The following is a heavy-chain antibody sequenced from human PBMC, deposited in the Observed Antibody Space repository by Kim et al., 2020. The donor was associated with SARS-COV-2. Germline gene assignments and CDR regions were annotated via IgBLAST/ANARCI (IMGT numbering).Heavy chain of an antibody. Sequence: GGSLRLSCAASGFTFSSYSMNWVRQAPGKGLEWVSSISSSSSYIYYADSVKGRFTISRDNAKNSLYLQMNSLRAEDTAVYYCARAIMNGYSYGYGDYWGQGTLVTVSS. CDR1: GFTFSSYS. D-gene: IGHD5-18*01. V-gene: IGHV3-21*01. CDR2: ISSSSSYI. J-gene: IGHJ4*02. CDR3: ARAIMNGYSYGYGDY.